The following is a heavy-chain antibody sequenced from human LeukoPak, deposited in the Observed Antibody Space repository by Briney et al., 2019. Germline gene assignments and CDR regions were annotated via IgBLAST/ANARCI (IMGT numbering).Heavy chain of an antibody. J-gene: IGHJ5*02. Sequence: GAAVNVSCKASGYIFSSYDINWVRQATGQGREWMGWMNPNSGHTGYAQKFQGRFSITRDTYINTAYMELSSLRSEDTAVYYCARAASGSYLREGFDPWGQGTLVTVSS. D-gene: IGHD3-10*01. V-gene: IGHV1-8*03. CDR2: MNPNSGHT. CDR1: GYIFSSYD. CDR3: ARAASGSYLREGFDP.